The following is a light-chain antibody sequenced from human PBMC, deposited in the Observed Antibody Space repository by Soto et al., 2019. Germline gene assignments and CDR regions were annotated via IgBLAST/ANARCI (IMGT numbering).Light chain of an antibody. CDR3: RSDTTTSKVI. CDR1: SSDVGGYNY. J-gene: IGLJ2*01. V-gene: IGLV2-14*01. CDR2: EVS. Sequence: QSALTQPASVTGSPGQSITISCTGTSSDVGGYNYVSWYQQHPGKAPKLMIYEVSHRPSGVANRFSGSKSGNTASLTISGLQAEDEADYYCRSDTTTSKVIFGGGTKLTVL.